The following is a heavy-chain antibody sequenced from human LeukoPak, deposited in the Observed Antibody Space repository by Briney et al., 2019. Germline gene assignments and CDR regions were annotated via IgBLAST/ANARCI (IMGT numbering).Heavy chain of an antibody. D-gene: IGHD4-17*01. CDR2: FDPEDGET. V-gene: IGHV1-24*01. Sequence: ASVKVSCKVSGYIFTELSMHWVRQAPGQGLEWMGGFDPEDGETIYAQKFQGGVTMTEDTSTDTAYMELSSLKSEDTAVYYCATVTDDYGALPDYWGQGTLVTVSS. CDR3: ATVTDDYGALPDY. CDR1: GYIFTELS. J-gene: IGHJ4*02.